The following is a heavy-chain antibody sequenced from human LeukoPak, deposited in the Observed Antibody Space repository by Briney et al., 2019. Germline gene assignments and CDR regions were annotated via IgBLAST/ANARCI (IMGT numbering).Heavy chain of an antibody. V-gene: IGHV4-39*07. J-gene: IGHJ3*02. CDR3: ARSDGYGLIGI. Sequence: PSETLSLTCSVSGVSISSGSNYWGWIRQPPGKTLERIGSIYSSGSTYYNPSLKSRVIILFDAAKNHFSLNLSSVTAADTAVYYCARSDGYGLIGIWGQGTMVTVSS. CDR1: GVSISSGSNY. CDR2: IYSSGST. D-gene: IGHD3-10*01.